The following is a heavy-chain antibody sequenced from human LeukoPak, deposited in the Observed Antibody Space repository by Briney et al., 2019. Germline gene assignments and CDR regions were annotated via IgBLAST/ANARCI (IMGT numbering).Heavy chain of an antibody. CDR2: ISSGGDNT. V-gene: IGHV3-23*01. CDR3: VRVGWDKTGYHHTQLDY. Sequence: GGSLRLSCAATGFTFNTYGMSWVRQAPGKGLEWVSVISSGGDNTYYADSVKGRFTISRDTSKNTVFLHMNSLRAEDTAVYYCVRVGWDKTGYHHTQLDYWGQGTLVTVSS. D-gene: IGHD3-9*01. CDR1: GFTFNTYG. J-gene: IGHJ4*02.